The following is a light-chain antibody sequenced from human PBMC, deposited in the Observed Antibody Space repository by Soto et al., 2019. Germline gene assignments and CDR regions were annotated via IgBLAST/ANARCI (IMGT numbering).Light chain of an antibody. CDR3: QQSYSTPRT. CDR1: QRIISY. V-gene: IGKV1-39*01. CDR2: GAS. Sequence: DIQMTQSPSSLSASVGDRVTITCRASQRIISYLNWYQQKPGKAPEPLIYGASTLQSGVPSRFSGSGSGTEFTLTISNLQPEDFATYYCQQSYSTPRTFGQGTKVESK. J-gene: IGKJ1*01.